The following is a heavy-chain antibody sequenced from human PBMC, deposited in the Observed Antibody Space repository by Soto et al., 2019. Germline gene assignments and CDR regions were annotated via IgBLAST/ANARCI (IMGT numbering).Heavy chain of an antibody. CDR2: IKSKTDGATT. CDR1: GFTFSNAW. D-gene: IGHD6-6*01. J-gene: IGHJ4*02. CDR3: TTEFYSSASGY. Sequence: EVQLVESGGGLVIPGGSLRLSCATSGFTFSNAWMSWVRQTPGKGLEWVGRIKSKTDGATTDYAAPVKGRFTISRDDSKSTLYLQLNSLAIEDTAIYYCTTEFYSSASGYWGQGTLVTVSS. V-gene: IGHV3-15*01.